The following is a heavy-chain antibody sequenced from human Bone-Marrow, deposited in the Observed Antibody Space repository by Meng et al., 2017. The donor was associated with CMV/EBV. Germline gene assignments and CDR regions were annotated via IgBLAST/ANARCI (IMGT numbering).Heavy chain of an antibody. Sequence: GGSLRLSCAASGFTFDDYAMHWVRQAPGKGLEWVSGISWNSGSIGYADSVKGRFTISRDNAKNSLYLQMNSLRAEDTALYYCAKDTDSGSYGEGALDIWGQGTMVTVSS. V-gene: IGHV3-9*01. CDR2: ISWNSGSI. D-gene: IGHD1-26*01. J-gene: IGHJ3*02. CDR1: GFTFDDYA. CDR3: AKDTDSGSYGEGALDI.